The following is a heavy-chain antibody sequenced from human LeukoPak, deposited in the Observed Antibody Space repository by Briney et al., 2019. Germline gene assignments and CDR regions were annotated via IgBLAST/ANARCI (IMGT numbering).Heavy chain of an antibody. V-gene: IGHV3-30*02. CDR3: ASPRDVLLWFGELLNPTTFDY. D-gene: IGHD3-10*01. J-gene: IGHJ4*02. Sequence: GGSLRLSCAASGFTFSSYGMHWVRQAPGKGLEWVAFIRYDGSNEYYADSVKGRFTISRDNSKNTLYLQMNSLRAEDTAVYYCASPRDVLLWFGELLNPTTFDYWGQGTLVTVSS. CDR1: GFTFSSYG. CDR2: IRYDGSNE.